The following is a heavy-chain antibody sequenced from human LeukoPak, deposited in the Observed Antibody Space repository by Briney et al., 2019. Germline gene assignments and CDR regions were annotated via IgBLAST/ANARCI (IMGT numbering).Heavy chain of an antibody. CDR2: IKQDGSEK. V-gene: IGHV3-7*01. CDR1: GFTFSSYW. J-gene: IGHJ6*03. Sequence: GGSLRLSCAASGFTFSSYWMSWVRQAPGKGLEWVANIKQDGSEKYYVDSVKGRFTISRDNAKNSLYLQMNSLRAEDTAVYYCARGGVDYYYYYMDVWGKGTTVTISS. D-gene: IGHD3-16*01. CDR3: ARGGVDYYYYYMDV.